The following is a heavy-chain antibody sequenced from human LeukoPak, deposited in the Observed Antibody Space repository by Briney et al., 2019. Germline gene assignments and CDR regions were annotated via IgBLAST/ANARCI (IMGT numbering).Heavy chain of an antibody. V-gene: IGHV5-51*01. CDR2: IYPGDSDT. Sequence: GESLKISCKGSGYSFTTYWIAWVRQMPGKGLEWMGSIYPGDSDTRYSPSFQGQVTISVDKSVSAAYLQWSSLKASDTAMYYCASPPTRECSSISCPLSYWGQGTLVTISS. D-gene: IGHD2-2*01. CDR3: ASPPTRECSSISCPLSY. CDR1: GYSFTTYW. J-gene: IGHJ4*02.